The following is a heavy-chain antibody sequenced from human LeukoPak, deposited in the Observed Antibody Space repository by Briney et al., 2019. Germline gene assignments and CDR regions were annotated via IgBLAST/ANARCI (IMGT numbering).Heavy chain of an antibody. D-gene: IGHD2-8*02. J-gene: IGHJ3*02. V-gene: IGHV4-4*07. CDR3: ARRRGTEDAFDI. Sequence: PSETLSLTCTVSGGSISDYHWSWIRQPAGKGLEWIGRIINSGGTNYNPSLKSRVTITVDKSKNQFSLKLSSVTAADTAVYYCARRRGTEDAFDIWGQGTMVTVSS. CDR1: GGSISDYH. CDR2: IINSGGT.